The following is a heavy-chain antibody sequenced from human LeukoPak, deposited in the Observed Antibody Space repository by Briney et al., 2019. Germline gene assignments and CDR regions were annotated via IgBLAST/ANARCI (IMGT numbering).Heavy chain of an antibody. CDR2: ISYDGSNK. J-gene: IGHJ4*02. V-gene: IGHV3-30*18. CDR3: AKGESSGFLDY. D-gene: IGHD3-22*01. CDR1: GFTFSSYG. Sequence: PGRSLRLSCAASGFTFSSYGMHWVRQAPGKGLEWVAVISYDGSNKYYADSVKGRFTISRDNSKNTLYLQMSSLRAEDTAVYYCAKGESSGFLDYWGQGTLVTVSS.